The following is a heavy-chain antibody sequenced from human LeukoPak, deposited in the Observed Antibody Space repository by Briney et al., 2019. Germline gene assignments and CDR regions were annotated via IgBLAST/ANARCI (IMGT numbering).Heavy chain of an antibody. J-gene: IGHJ2*01. V-gene: IGHV4-31*03. Sequence: SETLSLTCTVSGGSISSGGYYWSWIRQHPGKGLEWIGYIYYSGSTYYNPSLKSRVTISVDTSKDQFSLELSSVTAADTAVYYCARPSVTPYWYFDLWGRGTLVTVSS. CDR3: ARPSVTPYWYFDL. CDR2: IYYSGST. CDR1: GGSISSGGYY. D-gene: IGHD2-21*02.